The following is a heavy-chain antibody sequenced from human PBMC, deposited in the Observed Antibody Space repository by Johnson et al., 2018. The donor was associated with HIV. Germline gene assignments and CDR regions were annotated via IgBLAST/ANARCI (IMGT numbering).Heavy chain of an antibody. V-gene: IGHV3-66*03. CDR2: INWNGGRT. CDR3: AKVNDYVWGSYHIVRAFDI. D-gene: IGHD3-16*02. J-gene: IGHJ3*02. CDR1: GFTVSSNY. Sequence: VQLVESGGGLIQPGGSLRLSCAASGFTVSSNYMSWVRQAPGKGLEWVSTINWNGGRTGYVDSLKGRFTISRDNSKNTLYLQMNSLRAEDTAVYYCAKVNDYVWGSYHIVRAFDIWGQGTMVSVSS.